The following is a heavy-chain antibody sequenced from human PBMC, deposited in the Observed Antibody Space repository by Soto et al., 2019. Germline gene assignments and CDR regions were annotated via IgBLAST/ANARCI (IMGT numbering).Heavy chain of an antibody. CDR3: ARRSSGRFWFAS. CDR2: ISAYNGNT. J-gene: IGHJ5*01. V-gene: IGHV1-18*01. Sequence: ASVKVSCKASGYTFTSYGISWVRQAPGQGLEWMGWISAYNGNTNYAQKLQGRVTMTTDTSTSTAYMELRSLRSDDTAVYYCARRSSGRFWFASWGQGSLVTVSS. CDR1: GYTFTSYG. D-gene: IGHD3-22*01.